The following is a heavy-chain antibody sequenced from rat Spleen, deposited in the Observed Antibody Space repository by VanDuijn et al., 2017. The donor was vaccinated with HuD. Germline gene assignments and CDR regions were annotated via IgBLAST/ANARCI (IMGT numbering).Heavy chain of an antibody. Sequence: EVQLVESGGGLVQPGRSLKLSCAASGFTFSNYYMAWVRRAPKKGLEWVATISPSGSRTYYPDSVKGRFTMSRDNAQSSLYLQMESLRSEGTATYYCTGDYDGTFYYDYWGQGVMVTVSS. CDR3: TGDYDGTFYYDY. CDR2: ISPSGSRT. J-gene: IGHJ2*01. CDR1: GFTFSNYY. D-gene: IGHD1-12*02. V-gene: IGHV5S10*01.